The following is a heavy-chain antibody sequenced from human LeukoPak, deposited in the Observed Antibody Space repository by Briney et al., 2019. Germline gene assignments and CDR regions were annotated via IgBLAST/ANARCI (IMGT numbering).Heavy chain of an antibody. CDR1: GFTFSNAW. CDR3: TTNSGSYHIDY. D-gene: IGHD1-26*01. V-gene: IGHV3-15*01. J-gene: IGHJ4*02. Sequence: GGSLRLSCAASGFTFSNAWMSWVRQAPGKGLEWVGRIKSKTDGGTTDYAAPVKGRFTTSRDDSKNTLYLQMNSLKTEDTAVYYCTTNSGSYHIDYWGQGTLVTVSS. CDR2: IKSKTDGGTT.